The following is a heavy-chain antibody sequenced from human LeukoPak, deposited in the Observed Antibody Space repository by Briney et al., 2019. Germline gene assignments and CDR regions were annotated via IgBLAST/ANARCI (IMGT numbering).Heavy chain of an antibody. J-gene: IGHJ4*02. D-gene: IGHD6-13*01. V-gene: IGHV4-61*01. CDR3: ERVSVSGTGSEY. CDR1: GGSVSSSNYY. CDR2: FSYNVHS. Sequence: SETLSLTCTVSGGSVSSSNYYCSWIRQPPGKGLEWVGFFSYNVHSDYNPSLKSRVTISVDTSKNQFSLRLSSVTAADTAIYYCERVSVSGTGSEYWGQGTQVTVSS.